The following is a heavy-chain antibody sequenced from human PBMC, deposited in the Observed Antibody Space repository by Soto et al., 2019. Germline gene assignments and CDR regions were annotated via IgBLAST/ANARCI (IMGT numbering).Heavy chain of an antibody. CDR2: ICFRGEDT. V-gene: IGHV3-11*03. Sequence: PGGSLRLSCAASGFIVEKNCMAWIRQAPGKGLEWVSNICFRGEDTKYADSVRGRFTIYRDNAKNSLELQMNSLSADDTAVYYCAGGPGVARNYWGQGTLVTVSS. D-gene: IGHD5-12*01. J-gene: IGHJ4*02. CDR3: AGGPGVARNY. CDR1: GFIVEKNC.